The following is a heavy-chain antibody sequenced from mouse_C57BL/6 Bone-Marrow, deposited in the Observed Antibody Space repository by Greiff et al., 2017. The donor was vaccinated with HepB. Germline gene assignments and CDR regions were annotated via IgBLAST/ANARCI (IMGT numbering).Heavy chain of an antibody. V-gene: IGHV3-8*01. CDR1: GYSITSDY. Sequence: EVKLVESGPGLAKPSQTLSLTCSVTGYSITSDYWNWIRKFPGNKLEYMGYISYSGSTYYNPSLKSRLSITRDTSKNQYYLQLNSVTTEDTATYYCARWSTTVVAPYYAMDYWGQGTSVTVSS. J-gene: IGHJ4*01. D-gene: IGHD1-1*01. CDR3: ARWSTTVVAPYYAMDY. CDR2: ISYSGST.